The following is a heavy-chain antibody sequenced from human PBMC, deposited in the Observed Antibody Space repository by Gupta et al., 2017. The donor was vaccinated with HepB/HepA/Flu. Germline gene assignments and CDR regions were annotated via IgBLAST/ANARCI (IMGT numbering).Heavy chain of an antibody. Sequence: QVQLQESGPGLVKPSQTLSLTCTVSGGSISSGDYYWSWIRQPPGKGLEWIGYIYYSGSTYYHPSLKSRVTISVDTSKNQFSLKLSSVTAADTAVYYCARAVTGTTYYFDYWGQGTLVTVSS. D-gene: IGHD1-7*01. CDR3: ARAVTGTTYYFDY. V-gene: IGHV4-30-4*01. CDR1: GGSISSGDYY. J-gene: IGHJ4*02. CDR2: IYYSGST.